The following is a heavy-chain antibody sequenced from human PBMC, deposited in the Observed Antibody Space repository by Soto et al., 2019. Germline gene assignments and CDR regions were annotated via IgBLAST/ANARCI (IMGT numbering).Heavy chain of an antibody. J-gene: IGHJ3*02. CDR1: GFTFSSYS. CDR3: ARANPKNYDFWSGTPDAFDI. V-gene: IGHV3-21*01. D-gene: IGHD3-3*01. Sequence: GGSLRLSCAASGFTFSSYSMNWVRQAPGKGLEWVSSISSSSSYIYYADSVKGRFTISRDNAKNSLYLQMNSLRAEDTAVYYCARANPKNYDFWSGTPDAFDIWGRGTMVTVSS. CDR2: ISSSSSYI.